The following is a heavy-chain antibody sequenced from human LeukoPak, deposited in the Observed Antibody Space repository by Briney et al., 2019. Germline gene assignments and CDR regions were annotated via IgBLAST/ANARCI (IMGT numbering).Heavy chain of an antibody. J-gene: IGHJ5*02. CDR1: GFTFSSYC. CDR2: LWYARSNQ. V-gene: IGHV3-33*06. D-gene: IGHD3-16*02. Sequence: KAGGSRRLSCAASGFTFSSYCIDWVRQAPGKGLGWVAVLWYARSNQQYPGSVKSPSTNSRDNSENKVFLQMNNLRPEDTAAYYCAKGDRYDSFEPWGLGTLVTVSS. CDR3: AKGDRYDSFEP.